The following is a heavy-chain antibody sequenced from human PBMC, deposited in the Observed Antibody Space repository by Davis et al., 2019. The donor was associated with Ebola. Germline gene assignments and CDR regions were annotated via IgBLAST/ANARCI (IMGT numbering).Heavy chain of an antibody. Sequence: GESLKISCHGSGYSFTSYWIGWVRQLPGKGLEWMGIIYPGDSDTRYSPSFQGQVTISADKSTSTVYLQWGSLKASDTAIYYCARPAVAGTEVAWFDSWGQGTLVTVSS. J-gene: IGHJ5*01. V-gene: IGHV5-51*01. D-gene: IGHD6-19*01. CDR2: IYPGDSDT. CDR3: ARPAVAGTEVAWFDS. CDR1: GYSFTSYW.